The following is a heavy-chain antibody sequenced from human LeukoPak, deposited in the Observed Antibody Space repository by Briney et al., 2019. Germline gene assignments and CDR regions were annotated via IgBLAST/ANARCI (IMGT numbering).Heavy chain of an antibody. D-gene: IGHD1-14*01. J-gene: IGHJ4*02. CDR2: IWNDGTIK. CDR3: AKDGTLSHYFEY. CDR1: GFIFSNYG. V-gene: IGHV3-33*06. Sequence: GGSLRLSCAASGFIFSNYGMHWVRQAPGKGLEWVAVIWNDGTIKDYAESVKGRFTVSRDNSKNTLYLQMDSLRAEDTAVYYCAKDGTLSHYFEYWGQGAPVTVSS.